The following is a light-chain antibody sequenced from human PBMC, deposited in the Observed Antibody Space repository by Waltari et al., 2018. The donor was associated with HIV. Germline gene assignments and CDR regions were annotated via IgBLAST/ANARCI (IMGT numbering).Light chain of an antibody. CDR3: SSYTISTTLVV. J-gene: IGLJ2*01. Sequence: QSALTQPASVSGSPGQSITISCTGTNSDVGGYNYVSWYQQHPDKAPKLMIYDVSYRPSGVSNRFAGSKSGNTASLTISGLQAEDEADYYCSSYTISTTLVVFGGGTKLTVL. V-gene: IGLV2-14*03. CDR2: DVS. CDR1: NSDVGGYNY.